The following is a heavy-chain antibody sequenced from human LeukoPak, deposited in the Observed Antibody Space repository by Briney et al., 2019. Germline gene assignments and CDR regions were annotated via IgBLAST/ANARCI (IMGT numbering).Heavy chain of an antibody. CDR1: GYTFTSYD. CDR2: MNHNSGNT. J-gene: IGHJ6*02. Sequence: EASVKVSCKASGYTFTSYDINWVRQATGQGLEWMGWMNHNSGNTGYAQKFQGRVTITRNTSISTAYMELSSLRSEDTAVYYCARGGYSSSWYGPRGMYVWGQGTTVTVSS. D-gene: IGHD6-13*01. CDR3: ARGGYSSSWYGPRGMYV. V-gene: IGHV1-8*01.